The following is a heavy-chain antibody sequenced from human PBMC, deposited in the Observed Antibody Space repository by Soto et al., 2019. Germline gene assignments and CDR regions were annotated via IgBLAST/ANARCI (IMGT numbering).Heavy chain of an antibody. CDR3: TKDPGIVVVVDDVLGAYYYYYGMDV. CDR2: ISAYNGNT. CDR1: GYTFTSYG. D-gene: IGHD2-15*01. V-gene: IGHV1-18*04. J-gene: IGHJ6*02. Sequence: ASVKVSCKASGYTFTSYGISWVRQAPGQGLEWMGWISAYNGNTNYAQKLQGRITMTTDTATSTAYMELKRLKSDDTAVYNCTKDPGIVVVVDDVLGAYYYYYGMDVWGQGTTVTVSS.